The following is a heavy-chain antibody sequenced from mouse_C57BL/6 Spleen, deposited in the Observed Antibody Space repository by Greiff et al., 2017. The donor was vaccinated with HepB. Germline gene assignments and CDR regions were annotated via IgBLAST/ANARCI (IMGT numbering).Heavy chain of an antibody. CDR1: GYTFTSYW. Sequence: QVQLQQPGAELVKPGASVKLSCKASGYTFTSYWMHWVKQRPGQGLEWIGMIHPNSGSTNYNEKFKSKATLTVDKSSSTAYMQLSSLTSEDSAVYYCARASYYYGSEGFAYWGQWTLVTVSA. CDR3: ARASYYYGSEGFAY. J-gene: IGHJ3*01. V-gene: IGHV1-64*01. D-gene: IGHD1-1*01. CDR2: IHPNSGST.